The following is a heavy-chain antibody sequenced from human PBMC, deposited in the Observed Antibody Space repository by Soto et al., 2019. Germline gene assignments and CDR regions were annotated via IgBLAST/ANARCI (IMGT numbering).Heavy chain of an antibody. Sequence: QVQLQQWGAGLLKPSETLSLTCAVYGGSFSGYYWSWIRQPPGKGLEWIGEINHSGSTNYNPSLKSRVTISVDTSKNQFSLKLSSVTAADTAVYYCAREANGDYVVDYWGQGTLVTVSS. D-gene: IGHD4-17*01. V-gene: IGHV4-34*01. J-gene: IGHJ4*02. CDR3: AREANGDYVVDY. CDR1: GGSFSGYY. CDR2: INHSGST.